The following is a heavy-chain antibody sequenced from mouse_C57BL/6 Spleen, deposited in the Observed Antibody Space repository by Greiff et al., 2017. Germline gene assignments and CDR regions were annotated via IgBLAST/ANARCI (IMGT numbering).Heavy chain of an antibody. Sequence: QVQLQQSGAELARPGASVKLSCKASGYTFTSYGISWVKQRTGQGLEWIGEIYPRSGNTYYNEKFKGKATLTADKSSSTAYMELRSLTSEDSAVYFCAIWFITTVVATDYYAMDYWGQGTSVTVSS. CDR3: AIWFITTVVATDYYAMDY. CDR1: GYTFTSYG. J-gene: IGHJ4*01. V-gene: IGHV1-81*01. D-gene: IGHD1-1*01. CDR2: IYPRSGNT.